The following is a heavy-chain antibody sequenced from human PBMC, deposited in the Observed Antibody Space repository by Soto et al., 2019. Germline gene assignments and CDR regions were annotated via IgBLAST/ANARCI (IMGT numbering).Heavy chain of an antibody. CDR3: ARHLNYYDSSGYYQFYDY. D-gene: IGHD3-22*01. Sequence: SETLSLTCTVSGGSISSYSWSWIRQPPGKGLEWIGYIYYSGSTNYNPSLKSRVTISVDTSKNQFSLKLSSVTAADTALYYFARHLNYYDSSGYYQFYDYWGQGTLVTVSS. J-gene: IGHJ4*02. CDR1: GGSISSYS. V-gene: IGHV4-59*08. CDR2: IYYSGST.